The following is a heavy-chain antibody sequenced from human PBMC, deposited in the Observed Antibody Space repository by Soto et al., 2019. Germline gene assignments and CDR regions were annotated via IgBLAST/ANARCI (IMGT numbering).Heavy chain of an antibody. Sequence: GESLKISCAASGFTFSSYAMSWVRQAPGKGLEWVSAISGSGGSTYYADSVKGRFTISRDNSKNTLYLQMNSLRAEDTAVYYCAKSPRNYDFWSGYYQYFDYWGQGTLVTVSS. CDR2: ISGSGGST. D-gene: IGHD3-3*01. J-gene: IGHJ4*02. CDR1: GFTFSSYA. V-gene: IGHV3-23*01. CDR3: AKSPRNYDFWSGYYQYFDY.